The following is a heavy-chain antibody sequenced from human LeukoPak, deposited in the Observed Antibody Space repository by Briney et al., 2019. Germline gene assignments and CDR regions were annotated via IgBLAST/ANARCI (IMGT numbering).Heavy chain of an antibody. J-gene: IGHJ4*02. V-gene: IGHV3-15*01. D-gene: IGHD5-12*01. CDR3: SAGTGYSDHDC. CDR2: IKSKTNDETT. Sequence: GGSLRLSCAASGFTFNNAWMSWVRQAPGKGLEWVGRIKSKTNDETTDYAAPVKGRFTISRDDSKNTLYLQMNSLKTEDTAVYYCSAGTGYSDHDCWGQGTLVTVSS. CDR1: GFTFNNAW.